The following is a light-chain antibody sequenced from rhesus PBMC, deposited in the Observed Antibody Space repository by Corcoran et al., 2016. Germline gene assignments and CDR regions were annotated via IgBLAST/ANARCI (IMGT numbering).Light chain of an antibody. V-gene: IGKV1S3*01. J-gene: IGKJ1*01. CDR3: QQHNNFPRT. Sequence: DIQMTQSPSSLSASVGDTVTITCRASQGIGNFLAWYQQKPGKAPKPLIFYASTLEGGAPSRFSGSGSGTDFTLPITSLQPEDFAIYYCQQHNNFPRTFGQGTKVEIQ. CDR2: YAS. CDR1: QGIGNF.